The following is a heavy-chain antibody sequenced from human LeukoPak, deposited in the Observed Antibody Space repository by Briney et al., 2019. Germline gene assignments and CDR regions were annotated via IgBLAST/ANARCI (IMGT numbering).Heavy chain of an antibody. J-gene: IGHJ4*02. CDR2: IRSSSSQK. CDR1: GFSFSSYS. CDR3: ARELKGLDY. Sequence: GGSLRLSCAASGFSFSSYSMNWVRQAPGKGLEWISYIRSSSSQKFYADSVKGRFTISRDNAKSSLYLQMNNLRAEDTAVYYCARELKGLDYWGQGTQVTVSS. V-gene: IGHV3-21*05.